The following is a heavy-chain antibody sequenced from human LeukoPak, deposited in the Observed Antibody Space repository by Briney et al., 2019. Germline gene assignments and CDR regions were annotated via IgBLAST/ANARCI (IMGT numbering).Heavy chain of an antibody. Sequence: GGSLRLSCAASGFTLSIYWMSWVRQAPGEGLEWVANINQGGSETYYVDSVMGRFTISRDNTKNPLFLEMKRRGADDTAVYYCANTAESGSVDSWGQGILVTVSS. CDR1: GFTLSIYW. CDR3: ANTAESGSVDS. J-gene: IGHJ4*02. CDR2: INQGGSET. D-gene: IGHD3-10*01. V-gene: IGHV3-7*01.